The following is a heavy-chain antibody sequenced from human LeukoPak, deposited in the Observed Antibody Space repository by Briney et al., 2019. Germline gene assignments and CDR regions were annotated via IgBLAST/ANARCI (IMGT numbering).Heavy chain of an antibody. CDR1: GGSISGTNW. CDR2: ISLAGQT. J-gene: IGHJ4*02. D-gene: IGHD1-26*01. Sequence: SETLSLTCGVSGGSISGTNWWSWVRPPPGQGLEWIGEISLAGQTNYNPSLNGRVTMSLDKSSNQLSLHLTSVTAADTATYYCSRESGPFCPFGYWGQGTLVIVSS. CDR3: SRESGPFCPFGY. V-gene: IGHV4/OR15-8*02.